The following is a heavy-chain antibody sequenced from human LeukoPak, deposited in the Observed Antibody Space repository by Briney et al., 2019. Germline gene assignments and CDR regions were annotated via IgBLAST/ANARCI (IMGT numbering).Heavy chain of an antibody. CDR3: ARGSSTLDY. Sequence: GGSLRLSCAASGFTFTAYYMTWIRQAPGKGLEWVSYISSSGSSTKNADSVKGRFTISRDNAKNSVHLQMNSLRAEDTAVYYCARGSSTLDYWGQGTLVTVSS. V-gene: IGHV3-11*01. J-gene: IGHJ4*02. D-gene: IGHD3-10*01. CDR2: ISSSGSST. CDR1: GFTFTAYY.